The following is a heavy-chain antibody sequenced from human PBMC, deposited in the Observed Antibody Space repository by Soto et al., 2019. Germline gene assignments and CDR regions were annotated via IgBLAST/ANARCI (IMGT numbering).Heavy chain of an antibody. J-gene: IGHJ3*02. Sequence: GGSLRLSCAASGFTFSSYGMHWVRQAPGKGLEWVAVIWYDGSNKYYADSVKGRFTISRDNSKNTLYLQMNSLRAEDTAVYYCARDVDTAMGWGFDAFDIWGQGTMVTVSS. CDR3: ARDVDTAMGWGFDAFDI. V-gene: IGHV3-33*01. D-gene: IGHD5-18*01. CDR2: IWYDGSNK. CDR1: GFTFSSYG.